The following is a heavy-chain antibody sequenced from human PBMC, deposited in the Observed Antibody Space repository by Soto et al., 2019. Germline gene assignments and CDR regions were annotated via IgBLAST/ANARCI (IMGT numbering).Heavy chain of an antibody. CDR2: IYYSGST. CDR3: ARQGTMVRGVYYMDV. CDR1: GGSISSYY. D-gene: IGHD3-10*01. V-gene: IGHV4-59*08. Sequence: SETLSLTCAVSGGSISSYYWSWIRQPPGKGLEWIGYIYYSGSTNYHPSLKSRVTISVDTSKNQFSLKLSSVTAADTAVYYCARQGTMVRGVYYMDVWGKGTTVTVS. J-gene: IGHJ6*03.